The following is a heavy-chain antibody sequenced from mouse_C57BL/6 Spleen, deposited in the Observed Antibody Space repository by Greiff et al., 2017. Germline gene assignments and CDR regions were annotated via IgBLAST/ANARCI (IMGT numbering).Heavy chain of an antibody. Sequence: VQLQQPGAELVKPGASVKLSCKASGYTFTSYWMHWVKQRPGQGLEWIGMIHPNSGSTNYNEKFKSKATLTVDKSSSTAYMQLSSLTSEDSAVYYCASNYGSSPLWYFDVWGTGTTVTVSS. J-gene: IGHJ1*03. D-gene: IGHD1-1*01. CDR2: IHPNSGST. CDR1: GYTFTSYW. V-gene: IGHV1-64*01. CDR3: ASNYGSSPLWYFDV.